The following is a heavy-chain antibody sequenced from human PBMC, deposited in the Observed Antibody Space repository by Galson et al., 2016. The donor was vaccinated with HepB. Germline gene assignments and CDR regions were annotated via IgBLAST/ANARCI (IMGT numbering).Heavy chain of an antibody. D-gene: IGHD5-12*01. CDR1: GFTFDDYA. CDR3: ASDPGGYGFIDS. CDR2: ISWNSGRI. Sequence: SLRLSCAFSGFTFDDYAFHWVRQVPGKGLEWVSGISWNSGRIGYADSVKGRFTIFRDNAKNSVYLQMNSLRAEDTAVYYCASDPGGYGFIDSWGQGTLVTVSS. V-gene: IGHV3-9*01. J-gene: IGHJ4*02.